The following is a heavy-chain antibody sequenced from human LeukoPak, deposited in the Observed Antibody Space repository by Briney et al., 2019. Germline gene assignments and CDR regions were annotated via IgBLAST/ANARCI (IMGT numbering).Heavy chain of an antibody. CDR2: IKQDGSEK. CDR3: VRDPFFSVP. V-gene: IGHV3-7*01. D-gene: IGHD2/OR15-2a*01. J-gene: IGHJ5*02. CDR1: GFTITNHW. Sequence: GGSLRLSCAVSGFTITNHWMSWVRQAPGKGLEWVANIKQDGSEKYYVDSVKGRFTISRDNGKNSLYLQMNSLRVEDTALYYCVRDPFFSVPWGQGTLVTVSS.